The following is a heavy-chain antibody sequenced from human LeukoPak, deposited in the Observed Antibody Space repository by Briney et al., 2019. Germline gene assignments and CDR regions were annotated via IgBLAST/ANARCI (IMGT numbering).Heavy chain of an antibody. J-gene: IGHJ4*02. D-gene: IGHD3-3*01. V-gene: IGHV5-51*01. CDR1: GYSFTSYW. Sequence: GESLKISCKGSGYSFTSYWIGWVRQRPGKGLEWMGIIYPGDSDTRDSPSFQGQVTISADKSISTAYLQWSSLKASDTAMYYCARQYYDFWSGYYEPFDYWGQGTLVTVSS. CDR3: ARQYYDFWSGYYEPFDY. CDR2: IYPGDSDT.